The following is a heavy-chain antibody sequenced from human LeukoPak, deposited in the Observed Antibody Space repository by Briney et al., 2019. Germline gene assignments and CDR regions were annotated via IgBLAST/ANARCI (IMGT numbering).Heavy chain of an antibody. CDR1: GFTFSTYA. CDR2: ISYDGRNR. Sequence: GGSLRLSCAASGFTFSTYAMHWVRQAPGKGLEWVAVISYDGRNRYYADFVQGRFTISRDNSKNTVYLQMNSLRVQDTAVYFCAKDFSAYESSGYMDSWGQGALVTVSS. V-gene: IGHV3-30*18. J-gene: IGHJ5*01. CDR3: AKDFSAYESSGYMDS. D-gene: IGHD3-22*01.